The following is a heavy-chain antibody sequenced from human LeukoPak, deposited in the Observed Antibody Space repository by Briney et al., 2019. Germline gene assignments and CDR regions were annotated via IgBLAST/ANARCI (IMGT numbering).Heavy chain of an antibody. V-gene: IGHV3-66*04. J-gene: IGHJ4*02. CDR3: GRHAYGGSPPLS. D-gene: IGHD3-10*01. Sequence: GGSLRLSCAASGFTVRDSYMSWFRQAPGKRLEWLAFIYVSGTTFYAASVKGRFTISRDNSKNTVYLQMNNLRAEDTALYYCGRHAYGGSPPLSWGQGALVTVSS. CDR2: IYVSGTT. CDR1: GFTVRDSY.